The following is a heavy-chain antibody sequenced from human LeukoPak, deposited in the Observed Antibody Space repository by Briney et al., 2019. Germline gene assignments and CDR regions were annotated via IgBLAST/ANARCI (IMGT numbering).Heavy chain of an antibody. Sequence: SETLSLTCTVSGGSISSGGYYWSWIRQHPGKGLEWIGYIYYSGSTYYNPSLKSRVTISVDTSKNQFSLKLSSVTAADTAVYYCARDRGSSGWYRLDYWGQGTLVTVSS. CDR3: ARDRGSSGWYRLDY. V-gene: IGHV4-31*03. J-gene: IGHJ4*02. CDR1: GGSISSGGYY. D-gene: IGHD6-19*01. CDR2: IYYSGST.